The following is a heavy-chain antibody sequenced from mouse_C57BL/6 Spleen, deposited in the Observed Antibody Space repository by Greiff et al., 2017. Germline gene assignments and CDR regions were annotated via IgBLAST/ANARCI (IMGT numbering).Heavy chain of an antibody. D-gene: IGHD1-1*01. CDR3: ARDGDYYGSSYWYVDV. CDR2: ISSGGSYN. J-gene: IGHJ1*03. Sequence: DVMLVESGGDLVKPGGSLKLSCAASGFTFSSYGLSWVRQTPDKRLEWVATISSGGSYNYYPDSVKGRFTISRDNAKNTLYLQMSSLKSEDTAMYYCARDGDYYGSSYWYVDVWGTGTTVTVSS. V-gene: IGHV5-6*02. CDR1: GFTFSSYG.